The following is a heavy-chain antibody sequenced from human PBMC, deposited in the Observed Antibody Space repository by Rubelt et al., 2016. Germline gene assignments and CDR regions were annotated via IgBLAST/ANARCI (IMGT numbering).Heavy chain of an antibody. CDR1: VSSNSAT. V-gene: IGHV6-1*01. CDR3: ARAAGAYVVKIDF. D-gene: IGHD5-12*01. CDR2: TYYKSKWYN. Sequence: VSSNSATWIWIRQSPSRGLEWLGRTYYKSKWYNDYAVSVKSRISINPDTSKNQFSLQLDSVTPDDTAMYYRARAAGAYVVKIDFWGQGSPVIVSS. J-gene: IGHJ4*02.